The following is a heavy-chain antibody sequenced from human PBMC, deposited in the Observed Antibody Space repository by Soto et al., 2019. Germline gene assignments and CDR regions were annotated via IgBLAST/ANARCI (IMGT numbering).Heavy chain of an antibody. CDR1: GFTFSSYG. CDR3: AKDVVVGATTGLGDYYYYYGMDV. V-gene: IGHV3-30*18. J-gene: IGHJ6*02. CDR2: ISYDGSNK. D-gene: IGHD1-26*01. Sequence: QVQLVESGGGVVQPGRSLRLSCAASGFTFSSYGMHWLRQAPGKGLEWVAVISYDGSNKYYADSVKGRFTISRDNSKNTLYLQMNSLRAEDTAVYYCAKDVVVGATTGLGDYYYYYGMDVWGQGTTVTVSS.